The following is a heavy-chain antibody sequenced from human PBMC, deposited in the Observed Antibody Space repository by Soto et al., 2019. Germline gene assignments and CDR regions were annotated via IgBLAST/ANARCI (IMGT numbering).Heavy chain of an antibody. D-gene: IGHD3-3*01. CDR2: INHSGST. CDR3: ARGVLRFLESPMDV. J-gene: IGHJ6*02. V-gene: IGHV4-34*01. Sequence: LSLTCAVYGGSFSGYYWSWIRQPPGKGLEWIGEINHSGSTNYNPSLKSRVTISVDTSKNQFSLKLSSVTAADTAVYYCARGVLRFLESPMDVWGQGTTVTVS. CDR1: GGSFSGYY.